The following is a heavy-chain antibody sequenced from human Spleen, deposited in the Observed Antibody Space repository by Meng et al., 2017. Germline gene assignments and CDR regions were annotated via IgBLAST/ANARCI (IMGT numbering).Heavy chain of an antibody. V-gene: IGHV1-69*13. J-gene: IGHJ5*02. CDR1: GYTFNRYA. Sequence: QVQLVQSGAEVKKPGASVKDSCKTSGYTFNRYAISWVRQAPGQGLEWMAGIIPIFGTANYAQKFQGRVTITADESTSTAYMELSSLRSEDTAVYYCARAKAGGYGEGFSGWFDPWGQGTLVTVSS. D-gene: IGHD4-17*01. CDR2: IIPIFGTA. CDR3: ARAKAGGYGEGFSGWFDP.